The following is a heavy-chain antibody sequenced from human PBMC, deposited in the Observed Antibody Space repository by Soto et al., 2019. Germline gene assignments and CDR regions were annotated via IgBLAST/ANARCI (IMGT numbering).Heavy chain of an antibody. V-gene: IGHV1-69*01. CDR3: ARGELLESYDRHYYFDY. J-gene: IGHJ4*02. CDR2: IIPIFGTA. CDR1: GGTFSSYA. Sequence: QVQLVQSGAEVKKPGSSVKVSCKASGGTFSSYAISWVRQAPGQGLEWMGGIIPIFGTANYAQKFQGRVTITADESTSTAYMELSSLRSEDTAVYYCARGELLESYDRHYYFDYWGQGTLVTVSS. D-gene: IGHD3-22*01.